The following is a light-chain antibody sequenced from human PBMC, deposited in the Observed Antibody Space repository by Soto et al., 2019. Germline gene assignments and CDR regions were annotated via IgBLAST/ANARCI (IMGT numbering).Light chain of an antibody. CDR3: MQTAHWPYT. J-gene: IGKJ2*01. CDR1: QSLVYADGNTY. V-gene: IGKV2-30*01. CDR2: KVF. Sequence: VVMTQSPLSLPVTLGQSASISCTSSQSLVYADGNTYLNWLQQRPGQSPRRLIYKVFNRDSGXXXXXXXSASGSEFTLTISRVEAEDIGVYYCMQTAHWPYTFGRGTKLEIK.